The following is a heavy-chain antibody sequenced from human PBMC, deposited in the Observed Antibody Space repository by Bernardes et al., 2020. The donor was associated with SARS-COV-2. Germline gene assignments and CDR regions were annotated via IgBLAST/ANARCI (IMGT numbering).Heavy chain of an antibody. D-gene: IGHD6-13*01. CDR3: ATAAAGIASYYGMDV. V-gene: IGHV3-9*01. CDR1: GFTFDDYA. Sequence: GGSLRLSCAASGFTFDDYAMHWVRQAPGKGLEWVSGISWNSGSIGYADSVKGRFTISRDNAKNSLYLQMNSLRAEDTALYYCATAAAGIASYYGMDVWGQGTTVTVSS. CDR2: ISWNSGSI. J-gene: IGHJ6*02.